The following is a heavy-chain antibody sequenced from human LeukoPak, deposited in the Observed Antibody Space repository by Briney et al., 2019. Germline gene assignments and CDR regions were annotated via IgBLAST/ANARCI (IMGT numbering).Heavy chain of an antibody. V-gene: IGHV3-21*01. CDR1: GLTFSSHW. Sequence: GGSLRLSCAASGLTFSSHWMHWVRQAPGKGLEWVSSISSSSSYIYYADSVKGRFTISRDNAKNSLYLQMNSLRAEDTAVYYCARERVIVVVPAATFDYWGQGTLVTVSS. J-gene: IGHJ4*02. CDR2: ISSSSSYI. CDR3: ARERVIVVVPAATFDY. D-gene: IGHD2-2*01.